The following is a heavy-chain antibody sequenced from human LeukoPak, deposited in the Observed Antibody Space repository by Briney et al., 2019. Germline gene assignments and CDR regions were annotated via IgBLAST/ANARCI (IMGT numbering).Heavy chain of an antibody. CDR1: GFTFSSYG. D-gene: IGHD3-9*01. CDR2: IRYDGSNK. J-gene: IGHJ4*02. Sequence: GGSLRISCAASGFTFSSYGVHWLPKAPGKGLVWVAFIRYDGSNKYYADSVKGRFTISRDNSKNTLYLQMNSLRAEDTAVYYCAKDRAYDILTGYIFDYWGQGTLVTVSS. V-gene: IGHV3-30*02. CDR3: AKDRAYDILTGYIFDY.